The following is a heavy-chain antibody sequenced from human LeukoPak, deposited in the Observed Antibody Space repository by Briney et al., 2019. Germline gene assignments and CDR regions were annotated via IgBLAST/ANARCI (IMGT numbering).Heavy chain of an antibody. CDR2: INPSGDGA. Sequence: GASVKVSCKASGYRFSSYYMHWVRQAPGQGLEWMGIINPSGDGANYAQKFQGRVTMTRDTSTSTLYMELSSLRSEDTAVYYCLRADSQQSFDHWGQGTPVTVSS. CDR3: LRADSQQSFDH. J-gene: IGHJ4*02. CDR1: GYRFSSYY. V-gene: IGHV1-46*01. D-gene: IGHD4-11*01.